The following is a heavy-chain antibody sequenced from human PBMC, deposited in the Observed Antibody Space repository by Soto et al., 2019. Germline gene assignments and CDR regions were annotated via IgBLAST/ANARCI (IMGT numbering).Heavy chain of an antibody. J-gene: IGHJ6*02. V-gene: IGHV3-33*01. D-gene: IGHD3-10*01. CDR1: GVTFSSYG. Sequence: PGGSLRLSCAASGVTFSSYGMHWVRQAPGKGLEWVAVIWYDGSNKYYADSVKGRFTISRDNSKNTLYLQMNSLRAEDTAVYYCARDHHYYGSGSYYHYGMDVWGQGTTVTVSS. CDR3: ARDHHYYGSGSYYHYGMDV. CDR2: IWYDGSNK.